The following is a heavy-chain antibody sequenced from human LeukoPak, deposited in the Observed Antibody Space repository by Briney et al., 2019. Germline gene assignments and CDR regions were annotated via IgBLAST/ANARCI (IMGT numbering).Heavy chain of an antibody. CDR1: GFTFSSYG. Sequence: GGSLRLSWEASGFTFSSYGMHWVRQAPGKGLQWVSYISSSSSTIYYADSVKGRFTISRDNAKNSLYLQMNSLRAEDTAVYYCARALWFGETFPAYWGQGTLVTVSS. CDR2: ISSSSSTI. V-gene: IGHV3-48*01. J-gene: IGHJ4*02. D-gene: IGHD3-10*01. CDR3: ARALWFGETFPAY.